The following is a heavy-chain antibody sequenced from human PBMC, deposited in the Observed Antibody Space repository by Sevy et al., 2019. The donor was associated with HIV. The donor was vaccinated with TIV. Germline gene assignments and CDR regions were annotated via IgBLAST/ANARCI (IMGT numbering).Heavy chain of an antibody. J-gene: IGHJ4*02. CDR3: AGENAWGRGYS. CDR2: IYYNGHI. D-gene: IGHD1-26*01. Sequence: SETLSLTCTVSGGSITSLYWNWIRQPPGKGLEWIANIYYNGHINYNPSLKSRVTLSLNTSKKQFSLRLSSVTAADTAMYYCAGENAWGRGYSWGQGTLATVSS. V-gene: IGHV4-59*08. CDR1: GGSITSLY.